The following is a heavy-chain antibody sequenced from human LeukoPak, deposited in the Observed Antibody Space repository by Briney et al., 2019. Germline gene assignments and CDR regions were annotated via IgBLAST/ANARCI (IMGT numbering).Heavy chain of an antibody. Sequence: SETLSLTCTVSGGSISSSSYYWGWIRQPPGKGLEWIGSIYYSGSTYYNPSLKSRVTISVDTSKNQFSLKLSSVTAADTAVYYCARDERWLPNWGQGTLVTVSS. J-gene: IGHJ4*02. V-gene: IGHV4-39*07. CDR2: IYYSGST. CDR1: GGSISSSSYY. D-gene: IGHD5-24*01. CDR3: ARDERWLPN.